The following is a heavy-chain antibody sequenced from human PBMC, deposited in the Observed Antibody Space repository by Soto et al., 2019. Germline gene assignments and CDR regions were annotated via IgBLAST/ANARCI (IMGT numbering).Heavy chain of an antibody. CDR2: IYHSGST. Sequence: SETLSLTCAVSGGSISSSNWWSWVRQPPGKGLEWIGEIYHSGSTNYNPSLKSRVTISVDKSKNQFSLKLSSVTAADTAVYYCASGTTVTTERFDALDIWGQGTMVTASS. J-gene: IGHJ3*02. D-gene: IGHD4-17*01. CDR1: GGSISSSNW. V-gene: IGHV4-4*02. CDR3: ASGTTVTTERFDALDI.